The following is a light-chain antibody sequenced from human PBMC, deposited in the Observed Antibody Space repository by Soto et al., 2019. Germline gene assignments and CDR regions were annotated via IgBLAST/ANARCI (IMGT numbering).Light chain of an antibody. CDR2: EGG. CDR3: CSYAGSNTYA. CDR1: SSDIGSYNL. J-gene: IGLJ1*01. Sequence: QSALTQPASVSGSPGQSITISCAGTSSDIGSYNLVSWYQQHPGKAPRLMIFEGGKRPSGVSNRFSGSKSGSTASLTISGFQAADEADYYCCSYAGSNTYAFGTGTKVTVL. V-gene: IGLV2-23*01.